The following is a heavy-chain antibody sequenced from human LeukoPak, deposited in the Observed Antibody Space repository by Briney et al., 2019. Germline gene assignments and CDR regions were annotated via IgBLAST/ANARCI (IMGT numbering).Heavy chain of an antibody. V-gene: IGHV3-64D*09. CDR3: VVSYLYAFDI. D-gene: IGHD5-18*01. CDR1: GFTFSSYA. CDR2: ISSNGGST. Sequence: GGSLRLPCSASGFTFSSYAMHWVRQAPGKGLEYVSAISSNGGSTYYADSVKGRFTISRDNYKNTLNLQMSSQRAEDTAVYYCVVSYLYAFDIWGQGTMVTVSS. J-gene: IGHJ3*02.